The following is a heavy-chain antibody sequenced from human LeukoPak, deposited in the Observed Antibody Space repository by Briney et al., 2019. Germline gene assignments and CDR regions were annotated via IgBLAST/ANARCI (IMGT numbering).Heavy chain of an antibody. CDR1: GGSFSGYY. CDR3: ARGLDYYDSSGYYYGWFDP. D-gene: IGHD3-22*01. J-gene: IGHJ5*02. CDR2: INHSGST. V-gene: IGHV4-34*01. Sequence: PSETLSLTCAVYGGSFSGYYWSWIRQPPGKGLEWIGEINHSGSTNYNPSLKSRVTISVDTSKNQFSLKLSSVTAADTAVYYCARGLDYYDSSGYYYGWFDPWGQGTLVTVSS.